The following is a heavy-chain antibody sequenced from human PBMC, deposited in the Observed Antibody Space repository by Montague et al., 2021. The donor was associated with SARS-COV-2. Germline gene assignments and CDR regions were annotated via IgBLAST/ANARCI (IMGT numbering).Heavy chain of an antibody. J-gene: IGHJ3*02. CDR3: ARDNPVLWFGETYAFDI. V-gene: IGHV4-4*07. D-gene: IGHD3-10*01. CDR2: IYTSGST. CDR1: GGSISSYY. Sequence: SETLSLTCTVSGGSISSYYWSWIRQPAGKGLEWIGRIYTSGSTNYNPSLKSQVTMSVDTSKNQFSLKLSSVTAADTAVYYCARDNPVLWFGETYAFDIWGQGTMVTVSS.